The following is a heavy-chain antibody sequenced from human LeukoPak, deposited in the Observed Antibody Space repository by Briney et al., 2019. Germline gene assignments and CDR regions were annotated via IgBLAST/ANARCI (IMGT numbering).Heavy chain of an antibody. V-gene: IGHV3-66*01. J-gene: IGHJ4*02. Sequence: PGGSLRLSCAASEFSVGSNYMTWVRQAPGKGLEWVSLIYSGGSTYYADSVKGRFTISRDNSKNTLYLQMNSLRAEDTAVYYCARGTYYDSSGYSGVRLFDYWGQGTLLTVSS. D-gene: IGHD3-22*01. CDR2: IYSGGST. CDR3: ARGTYYDSSGYSGVRLFDY. CDR1: EFSVGSNY.